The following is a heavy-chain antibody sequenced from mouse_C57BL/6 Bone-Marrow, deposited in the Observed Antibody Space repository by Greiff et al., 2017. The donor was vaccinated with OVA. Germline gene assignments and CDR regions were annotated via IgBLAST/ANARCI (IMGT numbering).Heavy chain of an antibody. D-gene: IGHD1-1*01. CDR2: IWTGGCT. V-gene: IGHV2-9-1*01. CDR1: GFSLTSYA. Sequence: VHLVESGPGLVAPSQSLSITCTVSGFSLTSYAISWVRQPPGKGLEWLGVIWTGGCTNYNSALKSRLSISKDNSKSQVFLKMNSLQTDDTARYYCAMYYYGSSEFAYWGQGTLVTVSA. J-gene: IGHJ3*01. CDR3: AMYYYGSSEFAY.